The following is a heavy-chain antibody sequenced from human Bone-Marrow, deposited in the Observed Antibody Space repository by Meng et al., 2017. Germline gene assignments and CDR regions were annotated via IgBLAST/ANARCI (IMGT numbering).Heavy chain of an antibody. CDR3: ARGPELWRFGELLFDY. D-gene: IGHD3-10*01. Sequence: GESLKISCAASGFTFSSYAMHWVRQAPGKGLEWVAVISYDGSNKYYADSVKGRFTISRDNAKNSLYLQMNSLRAEDTAVYYCARGPELWRFGELLFDYWGQGTLVTVSS. V-gene: IGHV3-30*04. CDR2: ISYDGSNK. J-gene: IGHJ4*02. CDR1: GFTFSSYA.